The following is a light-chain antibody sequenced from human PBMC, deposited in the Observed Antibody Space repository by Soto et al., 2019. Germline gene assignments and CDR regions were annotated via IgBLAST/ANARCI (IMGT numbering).Light chain of an antibody. CDR3: QQYNSYSWT. V-gene: IGKV1-5*01. CDR2: DAS. Sequence: DIQKTPAPSTPSASVGDRVTITCRASQSISSWLAWYQQKPGKAPKLLIYDASSLESGVPSRFSGSGSGTEFTLTISSLQPDDFVTYYCQQYNSYSWTFGQGTKVDIK. J-gene: IGKJ1*01. CDR1: QSISSW.